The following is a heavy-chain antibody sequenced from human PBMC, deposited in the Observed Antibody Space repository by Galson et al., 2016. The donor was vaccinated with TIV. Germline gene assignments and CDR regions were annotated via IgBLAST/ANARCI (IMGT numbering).Heavy chain of an antibody. J-gene: IGHJ6*02. V-gene: IGHV3-66*02. CDR1: GLSVSINY. Sequence: SLRLSCAASGLSVSINYMTWVRQAPGKGLEWVSVISDGGNTYYPDSVKGRFTISRNNSKNTLYLQMNSLRVEDTAVYYCARDRRVDATYYYYYYGMDVWGQGTAVTVSS. D-gene: IGHD3-3*01. CDR3: ARDRRVDATYYYYYYGMDV. CDR2: ISDGGNT.